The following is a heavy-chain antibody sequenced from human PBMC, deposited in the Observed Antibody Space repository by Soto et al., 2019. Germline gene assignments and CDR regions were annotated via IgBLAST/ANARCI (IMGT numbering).Heavy chain of an antibody. V-gene: IGHV1-2*02. Sequence: ASVKVSCKASGYTFTGHYLNWVRQAPGQGLEWMGWINPNRGGTNYAQKFQGRVSMTRDTSIRTAYMEVSRLSSDDTAVYYCARDSYYDLLTGYSRNAFDIWGRGTMVTVSS. CDR3: ARDSYYDLLTGYSRNAFDI. J-gene: IGHJ3*02. CDR2: INPNRGGT. CDR1: GYTFTGHY. D-gene: IGHD3-9*01.